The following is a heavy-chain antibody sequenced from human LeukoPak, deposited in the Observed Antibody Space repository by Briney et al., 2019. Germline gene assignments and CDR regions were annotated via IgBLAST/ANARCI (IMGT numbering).Heavy chain of an antibody. Sequence: GGSLRLSCAASGFIVSSSYMTWVRQAPGKGLEWVSIIYTGETTYYADSVKGRFTISKDNSKNTIYLQMNSLRAEDTAVYYCARDRSRYSSGPGEVWGQGTMVTVSS. V-gene: IGHV3-53*01. J-gene: IGHJ3*01. CDR2: IYTGETT. D-gene: IGHD6-19*01. CDR1: GFIVSSSY. CDR3: ARDRSRYSSGPGEV.